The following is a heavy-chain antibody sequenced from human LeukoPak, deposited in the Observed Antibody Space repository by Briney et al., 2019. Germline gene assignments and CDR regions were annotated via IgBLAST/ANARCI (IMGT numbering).Heavy chain of an antibody. Sequence: GASVKVSCKASGYTFTTYGISWVRQAPGQGLEWMGIINPDNGNTDYAQRFQGRVTLTRDTSRTTVYMELSSLDSEDTAMYYCARESDVGKDFDYWGQGTLVTVSS. V-gene: IGHV1-18*01. CDR2: INPDNGNT. D-gene: IGHD1-1*01. CDR1: GYTFTTYG. CDR3: ARESDVGKDFDY. J-gene: IGHJ4*02.